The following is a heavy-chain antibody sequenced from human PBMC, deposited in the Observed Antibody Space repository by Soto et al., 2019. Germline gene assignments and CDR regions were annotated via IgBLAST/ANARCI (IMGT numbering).Heavy chain of an antibody. CDR2: IVVGSGNA. CDR1: GFTFTSSA. J-gene: IGHJ6*03. CDR3: AAALGSSSWPYYYYMDV. Sequence: QMQLVQSGPEVKKPGTLVKVSCKASGFTFTSSAMQWVRQARGQRLEWIGWIVVGSGNANYAQKFQERVTITRDMSTSTAYMELSSLRSEDTAVYYCAAALGSSSWPYYYYMDVWGKGTTVTVSS. D-gene: IGHD6-13*01. V-gene: IGHV1-58*02.